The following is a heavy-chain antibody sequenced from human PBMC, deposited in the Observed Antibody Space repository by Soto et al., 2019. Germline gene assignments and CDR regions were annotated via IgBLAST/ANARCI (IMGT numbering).Heavy chain of an antibody. Sequence: SVKVSCKASGGTFSSYAISWVRQAPGQGLEWMGGIIPIFGTANYAQKFQGRVTITADKSTSTAYMELSSLRAEDTAVYYCARESEDLTSNFDYWGQGTLVTVSS. CDR1: GGTFSSYA. V-gene: IGHV1-69*06. J-gene: IGHJ4*02. CDR2: IIPIFGTA. CDR3: ARESEDLTSNFDY.